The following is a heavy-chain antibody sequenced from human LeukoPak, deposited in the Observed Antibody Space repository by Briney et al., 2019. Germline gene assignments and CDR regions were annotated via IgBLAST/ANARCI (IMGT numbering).Heavy chain of an antibody. CDR1: GFTFKTYA. D-gene: IGHD3-10*01. J-gene: IGHJ4*02. Sequence: GGSLRLSCAASGFTFKTYAMHWVRQAPGRGLEWVAVLSSDGDYKYYADSVKGRFTISRDNSKNTVYLQMTSLRSEDTAVYYCARPGGGAIRGYLDYWGQGTLVAVSS. CDR2: LSSDGDYK. CDR3: ARPGGGAIRGYLDY. V-gene: IGHV3-30*04.